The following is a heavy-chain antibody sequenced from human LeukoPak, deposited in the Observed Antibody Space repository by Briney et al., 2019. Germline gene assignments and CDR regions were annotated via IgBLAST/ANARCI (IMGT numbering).Heavy chain of an antibody. Sequence: PGGSLRLSCTVSGFTVSSNSMSWVRQAPGKGLEWVSFYSGTIHYSDSVKGRFTIYRDNSKNTLYLQMNSLRAEDTAVYYCATGDKQLLFKRRKGGFDPWGQGTLVTVSS. CDR2: YSGTI. J-gene: IGHJ5*02. CDR1: GFTVSSNS. V-gene: IGHV3-66*03. D-gene: IGHD2-2*01. CDR3: ATGDKQLLFKRRKGGFDP.